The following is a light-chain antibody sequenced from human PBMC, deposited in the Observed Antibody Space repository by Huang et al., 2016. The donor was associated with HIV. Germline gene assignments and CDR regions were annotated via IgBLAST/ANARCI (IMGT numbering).Light chain of an antibody. V-gene: IGKV3-15*01. Sequence: IVMTQSPVTLSVSPGERAALSCRAGQSIKSNLACYQKKPGQAPRLLIYGASTRATGVQARFSGSGSGTEFTLTINNLQSDDFAVYYCQQYDYWPPVTFGQGTKV. CDR3: QQYDYWPPVT. J-gene: IGKJ1*01. CDR1: QSIKSN. CDR2: GAS.